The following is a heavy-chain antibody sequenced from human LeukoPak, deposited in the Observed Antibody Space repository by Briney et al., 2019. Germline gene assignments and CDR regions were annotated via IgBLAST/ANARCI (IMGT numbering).Heavy chain of an antibody. CDR2: IYYTGST. V-gene: IGHV4-59*01. D-gene: IGHD3-22*01. CDR3: ARFSEYYHSSVHYLDY. Sequence: SETLSLTCTVSGGSINGYYWSWIRQSPGKGLESLGYIYYTGSTNYNPSLKSRVTMSVDTSRNQFFLRLSSVTAADTAVYYCARFSEYYHSSVHYLDYWGQGTLVTVSS. CDR1: GGSINGYY. J-gene: IGHJ4*02.